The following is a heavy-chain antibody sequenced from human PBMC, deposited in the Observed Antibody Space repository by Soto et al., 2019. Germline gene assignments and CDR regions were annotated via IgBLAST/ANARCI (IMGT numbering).Heavy chain of an antibody. Sequence: QVQLVESGGGVVQPGRSLRLSCAASGFTFSSYAMHWVRQAPGKGLEWVAVISYDGSNKYYADSVKGRFTISRDNSKNTLYLQMNSLRAEDTAVYYCASPPGSRDYWGQGTLVTVSS. V-gene: IGHV3-30-3*01. J-gene: IGHJ4*02. D-gene: IGHD6-13*01. CDR2: ISYDGSNK. CDR3: ASPPGSRDY. CDR1: GFTFSSYA.